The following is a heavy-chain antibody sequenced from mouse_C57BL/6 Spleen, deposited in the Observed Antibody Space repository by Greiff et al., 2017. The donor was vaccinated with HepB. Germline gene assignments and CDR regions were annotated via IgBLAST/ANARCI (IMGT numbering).Heavy chain of an antibody. D-gene: IGHD4-1*01. CDR3: ARDLGGHFDY. Sequence: EVKLMESEGGLVQPGRSMKLSCTASGFTFSDYYMAWVRQVPEKGLEWVANINYDGSSTYYLDSLKSRFIISRDNAKNILYLQMSSLKSEDTATYYCARDLGGHFDYWGQGTTLTVSS. CDR2: INYDGSST. CDR1: GFTFSDYY. J-gene: IGHJ2*01. V-gene: IGHV5-16*01.